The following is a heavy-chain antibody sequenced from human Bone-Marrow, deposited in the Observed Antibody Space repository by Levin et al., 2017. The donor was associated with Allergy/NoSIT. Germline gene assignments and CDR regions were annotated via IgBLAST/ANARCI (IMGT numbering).Heavy chain of an antibody. D-gene: IGHD4-23*01. CDR3: VRDYGGSGSANAFDS. V-gene: IGHV3-74*01. CDR2: ITSDGSST. Sequence: GGSLRLSCAASGFTFSSLWMHWVRQAPGKGLVWVSRITSDGSSTTYADSVRGRFTISRDNAKNTVYLVMNSLRAEDTAMYYCVRDYGGSGSANAFDSWGQGTMVTVSS. CDR1: GFTFSSLW. J-gene: IGHJ3*02.